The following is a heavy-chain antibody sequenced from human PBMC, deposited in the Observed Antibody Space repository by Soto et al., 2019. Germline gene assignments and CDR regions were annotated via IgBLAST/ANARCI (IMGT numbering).Heavy chain of an antibody. Sequence: LRLSCAASGFTFRTYAMNWVRQVPGKGLEWVSGIIGSGGSTYYADSVKGRFTISRDNSKNTLYLQMNSLRAEDTAVYYCAKDLTTRARSIYYGMDVWGQGTTVTVSS. CDR2: IIGSGGST. V-gene: IGHV3-23*01. D-gene: IGHD1-1*01. CDR3: AKDLTTRARSIYYGMDV. J-gene: IGHJ6*02. CDR1: GFTFRTYA.